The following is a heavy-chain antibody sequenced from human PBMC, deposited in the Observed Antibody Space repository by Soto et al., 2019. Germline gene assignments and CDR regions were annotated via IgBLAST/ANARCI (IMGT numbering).Heavy chain of an antibody. CDR1: GVSVTSYT. J-gene: IGHJ4*02. V-gene: IGHV4-4*07. CDR3: TRDGMTTGDT. CDR2: VFSSVSA. D-gene: IGHD2-21*02. Sequence: SETLSLTCIVSGVSVTSYTWSWVRQPANKGLEWIGRVFSSVSATYNPSLKSRVRISMDTAENRISLNLDSVTAADAGVYYCTRDGMTTGDTWGPGTLATVSS.